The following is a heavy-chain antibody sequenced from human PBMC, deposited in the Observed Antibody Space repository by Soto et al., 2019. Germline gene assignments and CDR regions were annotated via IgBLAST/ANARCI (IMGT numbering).Heavy chain of an antibody. J-gene: IGHJ6*02. V-gene: IGHV3-48*04. CDR2: ISSSDTTI. CDR1: GFSFSSYN. D-gene: IGHD3-3*01. Sequence: PGGSLRLSCAASGFSFSSYNMNWVRQAPGMGLEWISYISSSDTTIYYADSVKGRFTISRDNAKKSLFLQMNSLTTEDTALYYCVKDLTFTIFEDAMHVWGQGTTVTVSS. CDR3: VKDLTFTIFEDAMHV.